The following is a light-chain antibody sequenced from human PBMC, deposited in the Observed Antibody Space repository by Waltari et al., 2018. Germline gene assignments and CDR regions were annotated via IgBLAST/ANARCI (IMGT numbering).Light chain of an antibody. CDR1: PRVLYSSNNNKNY. V-gene: IGKV4-1*01. CDR2: WAS. J-gene: IGKJ4*01. CDR3: QQYYSTPLT. Sequence: DIVMTQSPNSPSVSLGERATIHCKSSPRVLYSSNNNKNYLAWYQQKSGQPPKLLIYWASTRESGVPDRFSGSGSGTDFTLTISSLQAEDMAVYYCQQYYSTPLTFGGGTKVEIK.